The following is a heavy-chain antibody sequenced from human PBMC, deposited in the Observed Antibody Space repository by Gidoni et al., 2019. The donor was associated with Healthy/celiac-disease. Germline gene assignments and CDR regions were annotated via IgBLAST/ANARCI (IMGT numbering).Heavy chain of an antibody. CDR3: AGFFWSGYYESYYYGMDV. CDR1: GGTFSSYA. V-gene: IGHV1-69*04. J-gene: IGHJ6*02. D-gene: IGHD3-3*01. CDR2: IIPILGIA. Sequence: QVQLVQSGAEVKKPGSSVKVSCKASGGTFSSYAISWVRQAPGQGLEWMGRIIPILGIANYAQKFQGRVTITADKSTSTAYMELSSLRSEDTAVYYCAGFFWSGYYESYYYGMDVWGQGTTVTVSS.